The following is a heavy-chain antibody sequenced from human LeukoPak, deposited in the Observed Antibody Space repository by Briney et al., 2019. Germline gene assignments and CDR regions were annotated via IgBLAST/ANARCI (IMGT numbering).Heavy chain of an antibody. CDR1: GFTFSSYA. J-gene: IGHJ4*02. CDR2: ISGSGGST. V-gene: IGHV3-23*01. CDR3: AKGGFGSSSSF. D-gene: IGHD6-6*01. Sequence: GGSLRLSCAASGFTFSSYAMSWVRQAPGKGLEWVSAISGSGGSTYYADSVKGRFTISRGNSKNTLYLQMNSLRAEDTAVYYCAKGGFGSSSSFWGQGTLVTVSS.